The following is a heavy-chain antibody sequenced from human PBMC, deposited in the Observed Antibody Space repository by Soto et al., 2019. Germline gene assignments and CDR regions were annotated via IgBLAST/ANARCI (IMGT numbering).Heavy chain of an antibody. CDR2: IYHSENT. V-gene: IGHV4-30-2*01. CDR1: GGSISIGGYS. CDR3: ARSRITIFGVVPYYFDY. D-gene: IGHD3-3*01. J-gene: IGHJ4*02. Sequence: QLQLQESGSGLVKPSQTLSLTCAVSGGSISIGGYSWNWIRQPPGKGLEWIGYIYHSENTYYSPSLKSRVTILLDKSKNQFSLNLSSVTAADTAVYYCARSRITIFGVVPYYFDYWGQGTLVTVSS.